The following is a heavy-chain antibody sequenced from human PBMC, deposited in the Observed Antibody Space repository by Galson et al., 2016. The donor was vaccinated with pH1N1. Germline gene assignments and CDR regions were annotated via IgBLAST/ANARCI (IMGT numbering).Heavy chain of an antibody. D-gene: IGHD4-17*01. Sequence: SLRLSCAASGFIFSDYWMSWVRQAPGKGLEWVAKINQDGSRKYYVDSMKGRCTISRDNAENSLSLQMNSLRVEDTALYYCATEDYDTILYWGQGILVTVSS. CDR2: INQDGSRK. J-gene: IGHJ4*02. CDR3: ATEDYDTILY. CDR1: GFIFSDYW. V-gene: IGHV3-7*01.